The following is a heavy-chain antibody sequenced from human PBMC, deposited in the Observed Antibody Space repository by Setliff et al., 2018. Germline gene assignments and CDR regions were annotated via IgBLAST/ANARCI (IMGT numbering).Heavy chain of an antibody. CDR3: ARDHVYGSQYYYYYYGMDV. CDR2: INWNGGST. D-gene: IGHD3-10*01. Sequence: GSLRLSCAASGFTFDDYGMSWVRQAPGKGLEWVSGINWNGGSTGYADSVKGRFTISRDNAKNSLYLQMNSLRAEDTAVYYCARDHVYGSQYYYYYYGMDVWGQGTTVTVSS. J-gene: IGHJ6*02. CDR1: GFTFDDYG. V-gene: IGHV3-20*04.